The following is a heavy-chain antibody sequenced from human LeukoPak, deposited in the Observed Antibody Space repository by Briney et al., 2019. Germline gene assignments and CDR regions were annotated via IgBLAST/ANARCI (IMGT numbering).Heavy chain of an antibody. Sequence: SETLSLTCTVPGGSVSSGSYYWNWIRQPPGKGLEWIGYIYYSGSTNYNLSLKSRVTISVDTSKNQFSLKLSSVTAADTAVYYCARDKDAFDIWGQGTMVTVTS. J-gene: IGHJ3*02. CDR2: IYYSGST. CDR1: GGSVSSGSYY. V-gene: IGHV4-61*01. CDR3: ARDKDAFDI.